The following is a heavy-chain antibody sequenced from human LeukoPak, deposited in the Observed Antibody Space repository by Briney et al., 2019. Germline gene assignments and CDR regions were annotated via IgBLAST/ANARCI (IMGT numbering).Heavy chain of an antibody. V-gene: IGHV3-21*01. D-gene: IGHD2-15*01. CDR3: AGDPRYCSGDSCYS. CDR1: GFMFVTYS. Sequence: GGSLRLSCAASGFMFVTYSMNWVRQAPGKGLEWVSSISSSSNYIYYADSVKGRFTISRDNAKNSLYLQMNSLRAEDTAVYYCAGDPRYCSGDSCYSWGQGTLVTVSS. CDR2: ISSSSNYI. J-gene: IGHJ4*02.